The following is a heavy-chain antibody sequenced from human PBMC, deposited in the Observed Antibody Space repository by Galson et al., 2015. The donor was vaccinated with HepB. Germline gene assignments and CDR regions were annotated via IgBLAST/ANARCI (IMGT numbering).Heavy chain of an antibody. CDR3: ARVAPIVVVPAALSSPVTAPGPIDN. J-gene: IGHJ4*02. D-gene: IGHD2-2*01. CDR2: IDHSGRS. Sequence: AVYGGSFSGNSWTWIRQPPGKGLEWIGQIDHSGRSNYNPSLRSRVTISIDTSKNQFSLKVTSMSAADTAVYYCARVAPIVVVPAALSSPVTAPGPIDNWSQGTLVTVSS. CDR1: GGSFSGNS. V-gene: IGHV4-34*01.